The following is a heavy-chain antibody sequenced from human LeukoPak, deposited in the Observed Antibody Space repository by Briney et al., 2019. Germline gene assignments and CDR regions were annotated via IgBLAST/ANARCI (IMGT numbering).Heavy chain of an antibody. CDR1: GFTFSSYA. Sequence: PGGSLRLSCAASGFTFSSYAMSWVRQAPGKGLEWVSGISASGGNTYYADSVKGRFTISRDNSKNTLHLQMNSLRVEDTAVYYCAKDPYSSSTYFEYWGQRTLVTVSS. CDR2: ISASGGNT. D-gene: IGHD6-6*01. J-gene: IGHJ4*02. V-gene: IGHV3-23*01. CDR3: AKDPYSSSTYFEY.